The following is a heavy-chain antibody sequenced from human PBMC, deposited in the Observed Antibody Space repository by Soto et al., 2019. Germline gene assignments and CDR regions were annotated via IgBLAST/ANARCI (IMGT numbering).Heavy chain of an antibody. Sequence: GGSLRLSCAASGFSFSSHAMHWVRQAPGKGLEWVAVISYDESNKYYADSVKGRFTISRDNSKNALYLQMNSLREGDTAVYYCTRDHYSSSWYNLDHWGQGTLVTVSS. D-gene: IGHD6-13*01. CDR1: GFSFSSHA. CDR3: TRDHYSSSWYNLDH. V-gene: IGHV3-30-3*01. J-gene: IGHJ4*02. CDR2: ISYDESNK.